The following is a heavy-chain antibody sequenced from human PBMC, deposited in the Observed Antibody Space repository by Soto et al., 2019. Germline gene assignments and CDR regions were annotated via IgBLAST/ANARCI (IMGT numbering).Heavy chain of an antibody. Sequence: EVQLLESGGGLVQPGGSLRLSCAASGFVFSTYAMSWVRQAPGTGLEWVAGITISGNGAYYADAVKGRFLISRDNSKNTLFLQMNSLRAGDTALYYCANDRFSLDAFDLWGQGTMVTVSS. CDR3: ANDRFSLDAFDL. J-gene: IGHJ3*01. CDR1: GFVFSTYA. CDR2: ITISGNGA. V-gene: IGHV3-23*01.